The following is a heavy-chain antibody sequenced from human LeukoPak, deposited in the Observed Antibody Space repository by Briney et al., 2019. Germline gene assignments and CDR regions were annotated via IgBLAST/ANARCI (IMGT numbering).Heavy chain of an antibody. CDR2: INPNSGGT. D-gene: IGHD5-18*01. Sequence: ASVKVSCKASGYTFTGYYMHWVRQAPGQGLEWMGWINPNSGGTNYAQKFQGRVTMARDTSISTAYMELSRLRSDDTAVYYCARAKDTAMVIGFAFDIWGQGTMVTVSS. CDR3: ARAKDTAMVIGFAFDI. V-gene: IGHV1-2*02. J-gene: IGHJ3*02. CDR1: GYTFTGYY.